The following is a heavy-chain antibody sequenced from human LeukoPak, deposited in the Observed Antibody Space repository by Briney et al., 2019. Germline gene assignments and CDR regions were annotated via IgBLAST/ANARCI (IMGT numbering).Heavy chain of an antibody. CDR2: IWYDGSNK. CDR3: VKDPFYGGNPLYYFDY. Sequence: GRSLRLSCAASGFTFNTYGMNWVRQAPGKGLEWVAVIWYDGSNKYYADTVKGRFTISRDNSKNTLYLQMNSLRAEDTAVYYCVKDPFYGGNPLYYFDYWGQGTLVAVSS. V-gene: IGHV3-33*06. CDR1: GFTFNTYG. D-gene: IGHD4-23*01. J-gene: IGHJ4*02.